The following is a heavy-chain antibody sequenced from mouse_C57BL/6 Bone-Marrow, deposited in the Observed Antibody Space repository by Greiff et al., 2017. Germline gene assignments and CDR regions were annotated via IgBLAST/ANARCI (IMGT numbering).Heavy chain of an antibody. V-gene: IGHV1-64*01. J-gene: IGHJ3*01. Sequence: QVQLQQSGAELVKPGASVKLSCKASGYTFTSYWMHWVKQRPGQGLEWIGMIHPNSGSTNYNEKFKSKATLTVDKSSSTAYMQLSSLTSEDSAVYYCARSGYSNYGAYWGQGTLVTVSA. CDR2: IHPNSGST. CDR3: ARSGYSNYGAY. CDR1: GYTFTSYW. D-gene: IGHD2-5*01.